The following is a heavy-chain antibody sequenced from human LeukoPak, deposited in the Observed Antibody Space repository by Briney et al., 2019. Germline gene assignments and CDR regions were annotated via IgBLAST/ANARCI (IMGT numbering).Heavy chain of an antibody. Sequence: SVKVSCKASRGTFSSYAISWVRQAPGRGLEWMGRIIPIFGIANYAQKFQGRVTITADKSTSTAYMELSSLRSEDTAVYYCASTPVPNTYCGGDCYSILYFDYWGQGTLVTVSS. V-gene: IGHV1-69*04. CDR2: IIPIFGIA. J-gene: IGHJ4*02. D-gene: IGHD2-21*02. CDR1: RGTFSSYA. CDR3: ASTPVPNTYCGGDCYSILYFDY.